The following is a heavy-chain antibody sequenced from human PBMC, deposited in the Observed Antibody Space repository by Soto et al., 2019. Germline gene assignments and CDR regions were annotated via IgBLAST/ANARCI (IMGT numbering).Heavy chain of an antibody. J-gene: IGHJ4*02. CDR2: INQILSMS. V-gene: IGHV1-69*02. D-gene: IGHD3-10*01. CDR1: GDTFAFHS. Sequence: QVQLVQSGAEVKRPGSSVKVSCKASGDTFAFHSINWVRQAPGLGLEWMGRINQILSMSNYAQRFQGRVTMTADKSTSTAYMVLSSLRSEDTAIYYCATSYGSGYRAFDYWGQGALVTVSS. CDR3: ATSYGSGYRAFDY.